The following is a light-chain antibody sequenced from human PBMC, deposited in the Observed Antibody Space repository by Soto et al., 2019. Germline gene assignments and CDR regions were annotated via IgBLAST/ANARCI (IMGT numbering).Light chain of an antibody. Sequence: QSALTQPPSVSGAPGQRVTISCTGSSSNIGAGYDVNWYQQLPGIAPKLFIYRNNNRPSGVPDRFSGSKSGNSASLAITGLQAEDEADYYCQSYDSSLSGYVVFGGRTKLTVL. J-gene: IGLJ2*01. V-gene: IGLV1-40*01. CDR3: QSYDSSLSGYVV. CDR2: RNN. CDR1: SSNIGAGYD.